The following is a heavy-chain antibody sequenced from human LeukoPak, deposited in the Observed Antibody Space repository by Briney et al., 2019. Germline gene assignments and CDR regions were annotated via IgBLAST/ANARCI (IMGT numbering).Heavy chain of an antibody. Sequence: GASVKVSCKASGYTFTSYYMHWVRQAPGQGLEWMGIINPSGGSTSYAQKFQGRVTMTRDTSTSTVYMELSSLRSEDTAVYYCARDLPGIAAAGLNDYWGQGTLVTVSS. V-gene: IGHV1-46*01. J-gene: IGHJ4*02. D-gene: IGHD6-13*01. CDR3: ARDLPGIAAAGLNDY. CDR1: GYTFTSYY. CDR2: INPSGGST.